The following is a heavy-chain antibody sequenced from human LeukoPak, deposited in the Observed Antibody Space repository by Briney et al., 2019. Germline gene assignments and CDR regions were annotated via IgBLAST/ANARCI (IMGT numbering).Heavy chain of an antibody. D-gene: IGHD5-12*01. V-gene: IGHV1-46*03. CDR2: INPSGGST. CDR1: GYTFTSYY. J-gene: IGHJ4*02. CDR3: ASAGYDGAFDY. Sequence: ASVKVCCKAAGYTFTSYYMHWVRQAPGQGLEWMGMINPSGGSTSYAQKFQGRVTMTRDTSTSTVYMELSSLRSEDTAVYYCASAGYDGAFDYWGQGTLVTVSS.